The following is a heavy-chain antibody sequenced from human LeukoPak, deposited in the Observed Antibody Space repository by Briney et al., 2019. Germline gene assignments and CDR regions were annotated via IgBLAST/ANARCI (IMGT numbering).Heavy chain of an antibody. Sequence: PSETLSLTCTVSGYSISSGYYWGWIRQPPGKGLEWIGSIYHSGSTYYNPSLKSRVTISVDTSKNQFSLKLSSVTAADTAVYYCAREGAVLLYYYDSSNFDYWGQGTLVTVSS. J-gene: IGHJ4*02. CDR2: IYHSGST. V-gene: IGHV4-38-2*02. CDR3: AREGAVLLYYYDSSNFDY. D-gene: IGHD3-22*01. CDR1: GYSISSGYY.